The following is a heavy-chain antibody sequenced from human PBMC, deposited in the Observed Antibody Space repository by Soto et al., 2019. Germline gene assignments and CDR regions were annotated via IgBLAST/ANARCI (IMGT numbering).Heavy chain of an antibody. J-gene: IGHJ6*02. CDR3: AREWQWVVVIQLGYGMDV. CDR2: IWYDGSNK. D-gene: IGHD3-22*01. V-gene: IGHV3-33*01. CDR1: GFTFSSYG. Sequence: GGSLRLSCAASGFTFSSYGMHWVRQAPGKGLEWVAVIWYDGSNKYYADSVKGRFTISRDNSKNTLYLQMNSLRAEDTAVYYCAREWQWVVVIQLGYGMDVWGQGTTVTVSS.